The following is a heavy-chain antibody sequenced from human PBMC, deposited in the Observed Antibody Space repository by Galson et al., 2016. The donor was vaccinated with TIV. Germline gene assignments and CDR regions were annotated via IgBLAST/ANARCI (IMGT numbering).Heavy chain of an antibody. J-gene: IGHJ4*02. CDR3: VRDVTSSRDY. D-gene: IGHD6-6*01. V-gene: IGHV3-74*01. CDR2: ISSDGGGT. Sequence: SLRLSCATSGFTFSNYWMHWVRQAPGKGLVWVSRISSDGGGTSYADSVKGRFTISRDNAKNTLYLQMNSLRVEDTALYYCVRDVTSSRDYWGQGTLVTVSS. CDR1: GFTFSNYW.